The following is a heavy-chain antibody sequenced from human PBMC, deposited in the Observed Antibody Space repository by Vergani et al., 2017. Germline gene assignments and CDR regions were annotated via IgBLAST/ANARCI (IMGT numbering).Heavy chain of an antibody. V-gene: IGHV4-39*01. Sequence: QLQLQESGPGLVKPSETLSLTCTVSGGSISSSSYYWGWIRQPPGKGLEWIGSIYYSGSTYYNPSLKSRVTISVDTSKNQFSLKLSSVTAADTAVYYCARQYRGYYDSSGYYLWDYYYGMDVWGQGP. CDR1: GGSISSSSYY. D-gene: IGHD3-22*01. CDR3: ARQYRGYYDSSGYYLWDYYYGMDV. CDR2: IYYSGST. J-gene: IGHJ6*02.